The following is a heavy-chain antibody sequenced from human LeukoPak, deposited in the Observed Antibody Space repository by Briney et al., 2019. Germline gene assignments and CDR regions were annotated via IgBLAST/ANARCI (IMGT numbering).Heavy chain of an antibody. V-gene: IGHV3-64*01. J-gene: IGHJ4*02. Sequence: GRSLRLSCSASGFTFSTYPMHWVRQAPGKGLESVSAISSNGGSTYYANSVKGRFTISRDNSKNTLYLQMGSLRAEDLAVYYCARDFGLTGKVDYWGQGTLVTVPS. CDR3: ARDFGLTGKVDY. CDR1: GFTFSTYP. CDR2: ISSNGGST. D-gene: IGHD1-20*01.